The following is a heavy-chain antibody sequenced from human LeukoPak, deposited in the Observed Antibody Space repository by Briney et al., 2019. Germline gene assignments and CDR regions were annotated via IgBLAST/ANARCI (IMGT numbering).Heavy chain of an antibody. V-gene: IGHV1-2*02. D-gene: IGHD6-13*01. J-gene: IGHJ4*02. CDR1: GYTFTGYY. Sequence: GASVKVSCKASGYTFTGYYMHWVRQAPGQGLEWMGWINPNSGGTNYAQKFQGRVTITRNTSISTAYMELSSLRSEDTAVYYCARGLSIAAADNFDYWGQGTLVTVSS. CDR2: INPNSGGT. CDR3: ARGLSIAAADNFDY.